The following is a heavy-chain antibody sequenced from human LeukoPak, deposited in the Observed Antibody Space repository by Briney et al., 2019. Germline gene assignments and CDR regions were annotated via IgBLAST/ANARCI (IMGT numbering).Heavy chain of an antibody. V-gene: IGHV4-61*02. CDR3: ARRMSFGSSGYILYYFDY. Sequence: SETLSLTCTVSGGSISSGSYYWSWIRQPAGKGLEWIGRIYTSGSTNYNPSLKSRVTISVDTSKNQFSLKLSSVTAADTAVYYCARRMSFGSSGYILYYFDYWGQGTLVTVSS. CDR2: IYTSGST. CDR1: GGSISSGSYY. J-gene: IGHJ4*02. D-gene: IGHD3-22*01.